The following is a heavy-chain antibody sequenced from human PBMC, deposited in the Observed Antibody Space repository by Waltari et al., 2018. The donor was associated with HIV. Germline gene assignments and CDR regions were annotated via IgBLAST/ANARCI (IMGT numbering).Heavy chain of an antibody. CDR3: ARENGYSSSGGTQNDGMDV. CDR2: ISSDGSNE. Sequence: QVQLVESGGGVVQPGRSLRLSCAASGFTFSSYGMHWGCQAPGRGLEWVAVISSDGSNEYYADAVKSRFTISRDNSKNTLYLQMNSLRVEDTAVYYCARENGYSSSGGTQNDGMDVWGQGTTVTVSP. CDR1: GFTFSSYG. V-gene: IGHV3-30*03. D-gene: IGHD6-19*01. J-gene: IGHJ6*01.